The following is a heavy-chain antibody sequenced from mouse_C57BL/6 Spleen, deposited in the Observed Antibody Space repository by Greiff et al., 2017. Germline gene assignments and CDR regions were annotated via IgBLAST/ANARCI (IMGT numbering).Heavy chain of an antibody. CDR2: ISDGGSYT. Sequence: EVQVVESGGGLVKPGGSLKLSCAASGFTFSRSAMSWVRQTPEKRLEWVATISDGGSYTYYTDNVKGRFTISRDNAKNNLYLQMSHLKSEDTAMYYCARDRLGDYWGQGTSVTVSS. V-gene: IGHV5-4*01. CDR1: GFTFSRSA. CDR3: ARDRLGDY. J-gene: IGHJ4*01.